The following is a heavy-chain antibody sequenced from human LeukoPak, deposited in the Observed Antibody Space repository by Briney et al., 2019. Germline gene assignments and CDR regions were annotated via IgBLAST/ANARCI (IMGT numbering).Heavy chain of an antibody. J-gene: IGHJ4*02. D-gene: IGHD5-24*01. CDR1: GGSFSGHY. Sequence: SQPLSLTCAVYGGSFSGHYGTWIRQPPGKGMEWIGEINHSGSTNYNPSLKSRVTISVDTSKNQLSLKLNSVTAADTAVYYCARVEDGYNYVGYWGQGTLVTVSS. CDR3: ARVEDGYNYVGY. CDR2: INHSGST. V-gene: IGHV4-34*01.